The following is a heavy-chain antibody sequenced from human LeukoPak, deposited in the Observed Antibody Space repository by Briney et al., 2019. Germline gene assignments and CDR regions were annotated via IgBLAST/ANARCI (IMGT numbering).Heavy chain of an antibody. Sequence: SVKVSCKASGGTFSSYAISWVRQTPGQGLEWMGRIIPILGIANYARKFQGRVTITADKSTRTAYMELSSLRSEDTAVYYCARDPNDFWSGYYTGFDPWGQGTLVTVSS. D-gene: IGHD3-3*01. CDR3: ARDPNDFWSGYYTGFDP. J-gene: IGHJ5*02. CDR2: IIPILGIA. CDR1: GGTFSSYA. V-gene: IGHV1-69*04.